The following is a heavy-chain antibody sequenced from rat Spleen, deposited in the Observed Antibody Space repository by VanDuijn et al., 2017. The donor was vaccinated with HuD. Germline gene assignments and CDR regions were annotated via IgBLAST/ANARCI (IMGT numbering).Heavy chain of an antibody. Sequence: EVQLVESDGGLVQPGRSLKLSCTASGFTFSDYFMAWVRQAPTKGLEWVASISYDSSGTYYRDAVKGRFTISRDNTKRTLYIQMYSLRSEDTATYYCARRNSGIFDYWGQGVMVTVSS. CDR1: GFTFSDYF. V-gene: IGHV5-29*01. CDR3: ARRNSGIFDY. CDR2: ISYDSSGT. J-gene: IGHJ2*01. D-gene: IGHD4-4*01.